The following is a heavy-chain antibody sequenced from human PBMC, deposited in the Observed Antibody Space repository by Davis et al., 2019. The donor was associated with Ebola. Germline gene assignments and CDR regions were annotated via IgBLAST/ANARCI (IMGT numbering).Heavy chain of an antibody. V-gene: IGHV1-18*01. CDR3: ARDVVVVAATDWFDP. CDR2: ISGYTGET. CDR1: GYTFTSCG. J-gene: IGHJ5*02. Sequence: ASVKVSCKASGYTFTSCGTSWVRQAPGQGLEWMGWISGYTGETNYAQKFQGRVSMTTDTSTSTAYMELRGLRSDDTAVYYCARDVVVVAATDWFDPWGQGTLVTVSS. D-gene: IGHD2-15*01.